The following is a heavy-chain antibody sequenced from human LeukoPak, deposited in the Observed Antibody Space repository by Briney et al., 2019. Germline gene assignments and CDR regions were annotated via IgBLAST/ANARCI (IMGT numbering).Heavy chain of an antibody. Sequence: GGSLRLSCEGSGFTFTAYRMRWVRQAPGQGLEWVASINQAGNERLFAYSVRGRFTISRDNARKSVFMQMDSLRDDYTGIYFCSRAGCTSTTCTSLGGFNGWGQGTLVTVSS. V-gene: IGHV3-7*01. CDR1: GFTFTAYR. CDR2: INQAGNER. D-gene: IGHD1-26*01. CDR3: SRAGCTSTTCTSLGGFNG. J-gene: IGHJ4*02.